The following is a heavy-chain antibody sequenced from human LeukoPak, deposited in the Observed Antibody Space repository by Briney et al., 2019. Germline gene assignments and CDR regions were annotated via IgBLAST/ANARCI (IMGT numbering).Heavy chain of an antibody. J-gene: IGHJ3*02. D-gene: IGHD3-22*01. CDR2: IIPIFGTA. CDR3: AGPDYYDSSGYDALDI. Sequence: SVKVSCKASGGTFSSYVISWVRQAPGQGLEWMGGIIPIFGTANYAQKFQGRVTITADESTSTAYMELSSLRSEDTAVYYCAGPDYYDSSGYDALDIWGQGTMVTVSS. CDR1: GGTFSSYV. V-gene: IGHV1-69*13.